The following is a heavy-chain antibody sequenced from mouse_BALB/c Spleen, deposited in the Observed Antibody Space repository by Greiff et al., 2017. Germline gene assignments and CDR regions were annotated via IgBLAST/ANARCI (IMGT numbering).Heavy chain of an antibody. Sequence: EVKLMESGGGLVKPGGSLKLSCAASGFTFSDYYMYWVRQTPEKRLEWVATISDGGSYTYYPDSVKGRFTISRDNAKNNLYLQMSSLKSEDTAMYYCAREGLDYAMDYWGQGTSVTVSS. CDR3: AREGLDYAMDY. V-gene: IGHV5-4*02. CDR1: GFTFSDYY. J-gene: IGHJ4*01. CDR2: ISDGGSYT.